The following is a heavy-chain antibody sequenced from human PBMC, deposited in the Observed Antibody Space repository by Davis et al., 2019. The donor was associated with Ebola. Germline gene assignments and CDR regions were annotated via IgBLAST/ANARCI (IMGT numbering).Heavy chain of an antibody. D-gene: IGHD6-19*01. CDR2: INPSGGST. V-gene: IGHV1-46*01. Sequence: AASVKVSCKASGYTFTSHYMHWVRQAPGQGLEWMGIINPSGGSTSYAQKFQGRVTMTRDTSTSTVYMELSSLRSEDTAVYYCARDRGSSDWYRFWWFDPWGQGTLVTVSS. CDR1: GYTFTSHY. CDR3: ARDRGSSDWYRFWWFDP. J-gene: IGHJ5*02.